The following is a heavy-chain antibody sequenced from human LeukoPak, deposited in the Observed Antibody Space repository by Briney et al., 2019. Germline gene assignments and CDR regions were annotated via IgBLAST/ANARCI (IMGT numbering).Heavy chain of an antibody. D-gene: IGHD5-12*01. CDR3: ARNLARTGDFDY. CDR1: GYTFISYD. J-gene: IGHJ4*02. V-gene: IGHV1-8*01. Sequence: ASVKVSCKASGYTFISYDINWMRQATGQGLEWLGWMNPNSGGAGYAQNLGRVSLTRDTSISTAYMELTNLGSEDTAVYYCARNLARTGDFDYWGQGTLVTVSS. CDR2: MNPNSGGA.